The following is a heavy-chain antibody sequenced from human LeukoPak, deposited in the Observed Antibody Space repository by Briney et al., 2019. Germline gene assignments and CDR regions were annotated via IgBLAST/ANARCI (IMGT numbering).Heavy chain of an antibody. CDR2: ISGSGGST. Sequence: GGSLRLSCAASGFTFSSYAMSWVRQAPGKGLEWVSAISGSGGSTYYADSVKGRFTISRDNSKNTLYLQMNSLRAEDTAVYYCARVDDSSGYHAEYFQHWGQGTLVTVSS. CDR1: GFTFSSYA. CDR3: ARVDDSSGYHAEYFQH. J-gene: IGHJ1*01. D-gene: IGHD3-22*01. V-gene: IGHV3-23*01.